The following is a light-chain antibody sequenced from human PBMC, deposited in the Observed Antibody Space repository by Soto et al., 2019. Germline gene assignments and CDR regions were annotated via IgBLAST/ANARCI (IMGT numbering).Light chain of an antibody. CDR2: DAS. Sequence: DIQMTQSPSTLSASVGDRVTITCRASQRISSWLAWYQQKPGKAPKLLIYDASSLESCVPSRFSGSGSGTEFTLTISSLQPDDFATYYCQQYTSYGIYTFGQGTKLEIK. J-gene: IGKJ2*01. CDR1: QRISSW. CDR3: QQYTSYGIYT. V-gene: IGKV1-5*01.